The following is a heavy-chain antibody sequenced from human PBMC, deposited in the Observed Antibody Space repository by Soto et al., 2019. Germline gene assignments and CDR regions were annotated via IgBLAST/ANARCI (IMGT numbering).Heavy chain of an antibody. CDR1: GYTFTSHG. D-gene: IGHD3-10*01. CDR3: ARMVRGSTVGYYYYMDV. V-gene: IGHV1-18*01. Sequence: QVQLVQSGAEVKKPGASVKVSCKTSGYTFTSHGISWVRQAPGQGLEWMGWISPYNGDTNYAQKLQGRVSVTTDSSTRSAYMELRSLRSAATAVYYCARMVRGSTVGYYYYMDVWGKGTTVTVSS. J-gene: IGHJ6*03. CDR2: ISPYNGDT.